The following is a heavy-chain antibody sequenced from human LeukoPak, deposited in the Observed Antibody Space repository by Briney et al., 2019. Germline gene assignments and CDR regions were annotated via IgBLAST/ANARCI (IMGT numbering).Heavy chain of an antibody. CDR2: IKQDGSEI. Sequence: PGGSLRLSCAASGFTFSSHWMTWVRQAPGEGLEFVANIKQDGSEINYADSVKGRFTVSRDNAKNSPYLQMNSLRAEDTALYYCARERQQLRYFDYWGQGTLVTVSS. V-gene: IGHV3-7*01. D-gene: IGHD6-13*01. CDR3: ARERQQLRYFDY. J-gene: IGHJ4*02. CDR1: GFTFSSHW.